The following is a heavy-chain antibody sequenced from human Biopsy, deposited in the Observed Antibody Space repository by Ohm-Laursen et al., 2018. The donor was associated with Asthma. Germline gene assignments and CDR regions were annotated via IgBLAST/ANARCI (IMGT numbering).Heavy chain of an antibody. D-gene: IGHD6-13*01. CDR3: VRGSSSWHHGPFHYYYGLDV. CDR1: SGSGGYMRSGNYY. Sequence: SDTLSLTCSLSSGSGGYMRSGNYYWGWIRQPPGKGLEWIGSIYYSGTTYYNPSLESRVTLSESTTKKQFSLKLTSVTAADTAVYYCVRGSSSWHHGPFHYYYGLDVWGQGTTATVSS. CDR2: IYYSGTT. V-gene: IGHV4-39*01. J-gene: IGHJ6*02.